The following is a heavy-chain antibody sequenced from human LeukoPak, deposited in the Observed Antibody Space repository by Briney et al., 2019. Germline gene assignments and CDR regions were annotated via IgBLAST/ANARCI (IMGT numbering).Heavy chain of an antibody. D-gene: IGHD2/OR15-2a*01. V-gene: IGHV1-18*01. CDR3: ARAFLSNPPQDAFDI. J-gene: IGHJ3*02. CDR2: ISAYNGNT. CDR1: GYTFTSYG. Sequence: ASVKVSCKASGYTFTSYGISWVRQAPGQGLEWMGWISAYNGNTNYAQKFQGRVTITADESTSTAYMELSSLRSEDTAVYYCARAFLSNPPQDAFDIWGQGTMVTVSS.